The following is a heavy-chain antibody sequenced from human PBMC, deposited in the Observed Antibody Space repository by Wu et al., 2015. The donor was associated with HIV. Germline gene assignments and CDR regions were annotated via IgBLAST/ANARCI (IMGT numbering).Heavy chain of an antibody. V-gene: IGHV1-2*02. D-gene: IGHD3-3*01. CDR3: ARGPGGVTIILDYFDY. Sequence: QVQLVQSGAEVKKPGASVKVSCKASGYTFTGYYMHWVRQAPGQGLEWTGWINPNSGDTNYAQKFQGRVTMTRDTSISTAYMELSRLRSDDTAVYYCARGPGGVTIILDYFDYWAREPCSPSPQ. CDR1: GYTFTGYY. J-gene: IGHJ4*02. CDR2: INPNSGDT.